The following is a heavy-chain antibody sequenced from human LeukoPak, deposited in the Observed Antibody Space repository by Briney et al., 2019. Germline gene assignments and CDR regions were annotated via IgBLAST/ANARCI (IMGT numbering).Heavy chain of an antibody. J-gene: IGHJ3*02. CDR2: IYYSEGT. CDR1: GGSISSYY. D-gene: IGHD2-8*01. V-gene: IGHV4-59*01. Sequence: PSETLSLTCIVSGGSISSYYWSWIRQPPGKGLEWIGYIYYSEGTDYNPSLRSRVTISLDTPKNQFSLKLSSVTAADTAVYYCAKNGRAFDIWGQGTMVTVSS. CDR3: AKNGRAFDI.